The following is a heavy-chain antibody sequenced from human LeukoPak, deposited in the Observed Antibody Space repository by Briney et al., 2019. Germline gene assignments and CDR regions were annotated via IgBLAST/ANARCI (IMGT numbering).Heavy chain of an antibody. Sequence: ASVKVSCKASGYTFTGYYMHWVRQAPGQGLEWMGWINPNSGGTNYAQKFQGRATITRDTSISTAYMELSRLRSDDTAVYYCARSRSRDCSSTSCYSYGLDYWGQGTLVTVSS. CDR1: GYTFTGYY. CDR2: INPNSGGT. CDR3: ARSRSRDCSSTSCYSYGLDY. V-gene: IGHV1-2*02. J-gene: IGHJ4*02. D-gene: IGHD2-2*01.